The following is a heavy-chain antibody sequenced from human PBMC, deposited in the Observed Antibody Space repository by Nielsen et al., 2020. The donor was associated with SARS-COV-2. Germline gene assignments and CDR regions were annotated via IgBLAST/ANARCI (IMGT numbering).Heavy chain of an antibody. Sequence: GESLKISCAASGFTFTNYGMHWVRQVAGKGLEWVAIVSRDGSDTFYVDSVKGRFTISRDNSKNTVYLQMNSLRAEDTAVYHCAKDVWSGAHQIGPDCWGQGTLVTVSS. CDR1: GFTFTNYG. J-gene: IGHJ4*02. D-gene: IGHD3-3*01. V-gene: IGHV3-30*18. CDR3: AKDVWSGAHQIGPDC. CDR2: VSRDGSDT.